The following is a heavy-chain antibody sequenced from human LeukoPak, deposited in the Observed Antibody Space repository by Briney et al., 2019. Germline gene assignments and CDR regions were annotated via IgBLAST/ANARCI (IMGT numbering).Heavy chain of an antibody. J-gene: IGHJ3*02. CDR1: GYTFTGYH. D-gene: IGHD1-26*01. CDR2: INPNSGGT. Sequence: SVKVSCQASGYTFTGYHIHWMRQAPRQRPEWMGWINPNSGGTKYAQKFKGRVTMTRDTSRRTAYVELSRLRSDDTAVYYCARSGSFGACDIWGQGTMVSVSS. CDR3: ARSGSFGACDI. V-gene: IGHV1-2*02.